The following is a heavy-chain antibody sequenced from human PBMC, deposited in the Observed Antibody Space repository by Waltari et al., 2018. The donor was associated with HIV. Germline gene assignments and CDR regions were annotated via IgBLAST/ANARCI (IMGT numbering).Heavy chain of an antibody. CDR3: ARRWAQGDFDY. D-gene: IGHD1-26*01. Sequence: QVQLQESGPGLVKPSETLSLICAVSGYSLSRGYTWGWIRQPPGEGLEWIGSTSYSEGTYYNPSLRSRVTISLDTSKNQFSLNLNSVTAADTAVYFCARRWAQGDFDYWGQGTLVTVSS. V-gene: IGHV4-38-2*01. CDR1: GYSLSRGYT. CDR2: TSYSEGT. J-gene: IGHJ4*02.